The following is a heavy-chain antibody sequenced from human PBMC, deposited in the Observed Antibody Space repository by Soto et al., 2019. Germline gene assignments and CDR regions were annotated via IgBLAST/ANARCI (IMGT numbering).Heavy chain of an antibody. D-gene: IGHD6-13*01. CDR2: IIPILGIA. Sequence: GASVKVSCKASGGTFSSYTISWVRQAPGQGLEWMGRIIPILGIANYAQKFQGRVTITADKSTSTAYMELSSLRSEDTAVYYCALRIAAADYYFDYWGQGTLVTVSS. CDR1: GGTFSSYT. V-gene: IGHV1-69*02. CDR3: ALRIAAADYYFDY. J-gene: IGHJ4*02.